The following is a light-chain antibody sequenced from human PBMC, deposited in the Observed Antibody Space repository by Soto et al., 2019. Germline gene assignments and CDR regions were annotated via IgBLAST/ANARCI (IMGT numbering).Light chain of an antibody. Sequence: EIVLTQSPGTLSLSPGERGTLSCRASQSVSSYLAWYQQKSGQAPRLLIYGASTRATDIPARFSGSGSGTDFTLTISRLEPEDFAAYHCQQYGSTPYTFGQGTKVDIK. V-gene: IGKV3-20*01. CDR3: QQYGSTPYT. CDR2: GAS. J-gene: IGKJ2*01. CDR1: QSVSSY.